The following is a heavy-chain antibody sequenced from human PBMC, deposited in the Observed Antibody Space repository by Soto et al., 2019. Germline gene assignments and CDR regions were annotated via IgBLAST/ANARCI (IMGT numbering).Heavy chain of an antibody. CDR2: IYYSGVT. J-gene: IGHJ4*02. D-gene: IGHD1-1*01. Sequence: SETLSLTCTVSGGSISSSSYYWGWIRQPPGKGLEWIGNIYYSGVTSYNPSLKSRVTMSVDTSKNQFSLKLSSVTAADAAVYYCARQHSRGSDNEVSFAYWGQGTQVTVSS. V-gene: IGHV4-39*01. CDR3: ARQHSRGSDNEVSFAY. CDR1: GGSISSSSYY.